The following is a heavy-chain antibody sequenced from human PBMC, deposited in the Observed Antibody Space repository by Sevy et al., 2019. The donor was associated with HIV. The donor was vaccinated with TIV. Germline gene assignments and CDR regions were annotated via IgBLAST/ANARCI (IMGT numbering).Heavy chain of an antibody. D-gene: IGHD3-22*01. CDR1: GFTFSNYG. CDR3: ARQRATFDYDSSLNY. J-gene: IGHJ4*02. Sequence: GGSLRLSCAASGFTFSNYGMHWVRQAPGKGLEWVAVISSDGSNKYSAGSVKGRFTISRENSKNTLYLQMNSLRAEDTAGYYCARQRATFDYDSSLNYWGQGTLVTVSS. CDR2: ISSDGSNK. V-gene: IGHV3-30*03.